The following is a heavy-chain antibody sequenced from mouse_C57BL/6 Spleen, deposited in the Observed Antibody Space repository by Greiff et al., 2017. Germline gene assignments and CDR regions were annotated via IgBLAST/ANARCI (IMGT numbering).Heavy chain of an antibody. CDR3: ARGPAYYSNRYWYFDV. D-gene: IGHD2-5*01. J-gene: IGHJ1*03. CDR2: INYDGSST. Sequence: EVKLVESEGGLVQPGSSMKLSCTASGFTFSDYYMAWVRQVPEKGLEWVANINYDGSSTYYLDSLKSRFIISRDNAKNILYLQMSSLKSEDTATYYCARGPAYYSNRYWYFDVWGTGTTVTVSS. V-gene: IGHV5-16*01. CDR1: GFTFSDYY.